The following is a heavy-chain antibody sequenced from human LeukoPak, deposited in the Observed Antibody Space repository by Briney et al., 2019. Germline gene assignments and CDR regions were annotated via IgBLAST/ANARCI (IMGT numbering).Heavy chain of an antibody. Sequence: GRSLRLPCAASGFTFDDYAMHWVRQAPGKGLEWVSGISWNSGSIGYADSVKGRFTISRDNAKRSLYLQMNSLRAEDTAVYYCVKDSEATFDYWGQGTLVTVSS. CDR1: GFTFDDYA. J-gene: IGHJ4*02. CDR3: VKDSEATFDY. CDR2: ISWNSGSI. V-gene: IGHV3-9*01.